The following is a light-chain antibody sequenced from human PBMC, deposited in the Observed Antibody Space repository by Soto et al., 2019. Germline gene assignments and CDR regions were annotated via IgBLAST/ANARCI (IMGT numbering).Light chain of an antibody. Sequence: EIVLTQSPGTLSLSPGERATLSCRASQTVSTNYLAWYQHKHGQAPRLLVYGASSRAIGIPDRFSGSGSGTDFTLTIIRLEHEDFAVYFCHHYSRAHTFGQGTRLEVK. V-gene: IGKV3-20*01. CDR3: HHYSRAHT. CDR2: GAS. J-gene: IGKJ2*01. CDR1: QTVSTNY.